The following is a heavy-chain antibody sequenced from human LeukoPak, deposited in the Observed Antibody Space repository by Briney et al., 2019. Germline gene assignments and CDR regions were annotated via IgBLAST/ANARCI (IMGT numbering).Heavy chain of an antibody. CDR1: GGSISSGGYP. V-gene: IGHV4-30-2*01. Sequence: SETLSLTCAVSGGSISSGGYPWSWIRQPPGKGLEMIGYIYHSGSTYYNPSLKSRVTISVDRSKNQFSLKLSSVTAADTAVYYCARYSGYVGFDYWGQGTLVTVSS. CDR2: IYHSGST. J-gene: IGHJ4*02. D-gene: IGHD5-12*01. CDR3: ARYSGYVGFDY.